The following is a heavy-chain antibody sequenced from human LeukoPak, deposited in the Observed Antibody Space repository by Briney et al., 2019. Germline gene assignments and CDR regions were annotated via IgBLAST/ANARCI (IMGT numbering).Heavy chain of an antibody. CDR2: IYHSGNT. J-gene: IGHJ3*02. CDR1: GGSISSSGSY. Sequence: SETLSPTCTVSGGSISSSGSYWGWIRQPPGKGLEWIGNIYHSGNTYYNPSLRSRVTMSVDTSKNQFSLKLRSVTAADTSVFYCARQRLNAFDIWGQGTMVTVSS. CDR3: ARQRLNAFDI. V-gene: IGHV4-39*01. D-gene: IGHD6-25*01.